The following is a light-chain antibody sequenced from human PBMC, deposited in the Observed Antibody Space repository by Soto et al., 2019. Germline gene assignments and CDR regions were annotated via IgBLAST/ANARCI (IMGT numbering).Light chain of an antibody. CDR2: DAS. CDR3: QQRSNWPGT. CDR1: QSVRSS. Sequence: EIVLTQSPATLSLSPGERATLSCRASQSVRSSLVWYQQQPHQAPSLLIYDASTRATGIPARFSGSGSGTDFALTISSLEPKDFSVYYCQQRSNWPGTFGRGTKVDIK. V-gene: IGKV3-11*01. J-gene: IGKJ1*01.